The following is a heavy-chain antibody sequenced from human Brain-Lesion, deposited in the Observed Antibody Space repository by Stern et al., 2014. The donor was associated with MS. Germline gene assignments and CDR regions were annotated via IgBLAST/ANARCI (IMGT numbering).Heavy chain of an antibody. CDR1: GGSISSSNW. CDR2: SDHSGGT. J-gene: IGHJ4*02. CDR3: ARFPASRPHVFDS. D-gene: IGHD6-13*01. V-gene: IGHV4-4*02. Sequence: QVQLQESGPGLVKPSGTLSLTCAVSGGSISSSNWWSWVRQSPGKGLEWIGESDHSGGTIYNPSLKSRVTGSVVKSKHRFFLNLRSWPAADTAVYFCARFPASRPHVFDSWGQGTLVTVSS.